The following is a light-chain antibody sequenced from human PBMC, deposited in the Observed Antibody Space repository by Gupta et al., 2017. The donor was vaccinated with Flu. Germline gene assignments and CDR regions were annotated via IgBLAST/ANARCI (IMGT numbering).Light chain of an antibody. CDR2: RAS. V-gene: IGKV3-15*01. J-gene: IGKJ1*01. Sequence: EIVMTQSPATLSVSPGERATLSCRASQSVGDSLAWYQQKAGQAPRLLIYRASSRATDIPARFSGSGSGTAFTLTISSLQSEDFAFYYCQQDKYWPRTFGQGTRLEIK. CDR3: QQDKYWPRT. CDR1: QSVGDS.